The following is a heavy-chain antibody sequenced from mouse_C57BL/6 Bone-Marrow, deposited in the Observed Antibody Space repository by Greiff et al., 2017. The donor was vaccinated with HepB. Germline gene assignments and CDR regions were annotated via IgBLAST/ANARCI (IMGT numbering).Heavy chain of an antibody. Sequence: EVKLVESGGGLVKPGGSLKLSCAASGFTFSSYAMSWVRQTPEKRLEWVATISDGGSYTYYPDNVKGRFTISRDNAKNNLYLQMSHLKSEDTAMYYCARGWLRHYAMDYWGQGTSVTVSS. J-gene: IGHJ4*01. CDR3: ARGWLRHYAMDY. CDR1: GFTFSSYA. V-gene: IGHV5-4*03. D-gene: IGHD2-2*01. CDR2: ISDGGSYT.